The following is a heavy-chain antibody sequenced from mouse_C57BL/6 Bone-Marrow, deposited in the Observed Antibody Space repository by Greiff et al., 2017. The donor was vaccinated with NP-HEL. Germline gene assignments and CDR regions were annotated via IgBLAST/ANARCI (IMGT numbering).Heavy chain of an antibody. Sequence: EVMLVESEGGLVQPGSSMKLSCTASGFTFSDYYMAWVRQGPEQGLEWVANIKYDGSSNYYLDSLKSRFIISRDNANTLLYLQMRSLRSEDTATYYCARERGLRRRTYAIDYWGQGTSVTVSS. D-gene: IGHD2-4*01. CDR2: IKYDGSSN. J-gene: IGHJ4*01. CDR3: ARERGLRRRTYAIDY. CDR1: GFTFSDYY. V-gene: IGHV5-16*01.